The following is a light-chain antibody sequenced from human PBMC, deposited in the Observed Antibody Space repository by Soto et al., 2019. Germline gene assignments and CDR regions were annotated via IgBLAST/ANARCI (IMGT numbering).Light chain of an antibody. CDR2: DVS. CDR1: SSDVGAYNY. Sequence: QSVLTQPASVSGSPGEWITISCTGTSSDVGAYNYVSWYQQHPGKAPKLMIYDVSNRPSGVSNRFSGSKSGNTASLSISGLQAEDEADYYCSSHTNISPYVFGTGTKVTVL. CDR3: SSHTNISPYV. V-gene: IGLV2-14*01. J-gene: IGLJ1*01.